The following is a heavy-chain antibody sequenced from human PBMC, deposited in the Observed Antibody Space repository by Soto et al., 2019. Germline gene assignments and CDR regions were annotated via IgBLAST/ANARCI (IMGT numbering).Heavy chain of an antibody. V-gene: IGHV4-59*01. D-gene: IGHD3-10*01. CDR2: IHRTGST. Sequence: SETLSLTCSVSRGSISSYYWSWVRQPPVKGLEWIGFIHRTGSTKYNPSLESRVTISVDTSQNQLSLRLSSVTAAEPALYYCARGSARSGKNNWFDPWGQGILVTVSS. CDR3: ARGSARSGKNNWFDP. CDR1: RGSISSYY. J-gene: IGHJ5*02.